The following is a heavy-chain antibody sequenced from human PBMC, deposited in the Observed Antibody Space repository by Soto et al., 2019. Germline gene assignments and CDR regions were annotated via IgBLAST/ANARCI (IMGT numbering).Heavy chain of an antibody. Sequence: SETLSLTCAVSGGSFTSNNWWTWVRQPPGQGLEWIGEIYRTGSTNYNPSLKSRVTISLDKSENHFSLKVTSLTAADTAVYYCASRDPGSSVDYWGQGTLVTVSS. V-gene: IGHV4-4*02. J-gene: IGHJ4*02. D-gene: IGHD3-22*01. CDR3: ASRDPGSSVDY. CDR2: IYRTGST. CDR1: GGSFTSNNW.